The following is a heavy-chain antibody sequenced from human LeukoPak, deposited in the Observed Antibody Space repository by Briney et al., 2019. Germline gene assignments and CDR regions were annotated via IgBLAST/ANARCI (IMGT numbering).Heavy chain of an antibody. CDR2: ITGSSTYI. J-gene: IGHJ4*02. Sequence: GGSLRLSCAASGFTFSSYSMNWVRQAPGKGLEWVSSITGSSTYIHYADSVKGRFTISRDNAKNSLYLQMNSLRAEDTAVYYCARVGEEWQLSGSYDYWGQGTLVTVSS. D-gene: IGHD1-26*01. CDR1: GFTFSSYS. V-gene: IGHV3-21*01. CDR3: ARVGEEWQLSGSYDY.